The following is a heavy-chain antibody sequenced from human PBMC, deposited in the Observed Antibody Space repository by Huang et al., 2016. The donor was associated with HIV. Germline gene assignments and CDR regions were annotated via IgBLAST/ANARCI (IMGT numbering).Heavy chain of an antibody. CDR1: GGSFSGYY. CDR2: INHRGSN. Sequence: QVQLQQWGAGLLKPSETLSLTCAVYGGSFSGYYWSWIRQPPGKGLEWIGEINHRGSNNYNPSLKSRVTISVDTSKNQFSLKLSSVTAADTAVYYCARILMYYNSSGYGFDYWGQGTLVTVSS. CDR3: ARILMYYNSSGYGFDY. J-gene: IGHJ4*02. D-gene: IGHD3-22*01. V-gene: IGHV4-34*01.